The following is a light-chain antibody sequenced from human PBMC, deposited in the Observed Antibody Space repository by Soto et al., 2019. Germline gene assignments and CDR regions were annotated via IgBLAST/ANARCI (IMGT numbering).Light chain of an antibody. CDR3: SSYTSSSLYV. J-gene: IGLJ1*01. CDR1: SSDIGGHHF. Sequence: QSALTQPASVSGSPGQSITMSCTGTSSDIGGHHFVSWYQQQSGKAPKLVIYEVTDRPSGVSDRFSGSKYGNTASLTISGLQPEDEADYYCSSYTSSSLYVFGTGTKVTVL. V-gene: IGLV2-14*01. CDR2: EVT.